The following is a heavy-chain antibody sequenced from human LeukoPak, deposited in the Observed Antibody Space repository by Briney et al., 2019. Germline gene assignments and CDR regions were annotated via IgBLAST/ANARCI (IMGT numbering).Heavy chain of an antibody. CDR1: GFTVSSNY. Sequence: PGGSLRLSCAASGFTVSSNYMSWVRQAPGKGLEWVSDISSSSASTNYADSVKGRFTISRDNAKNSLQLQMNSLRVEDTAVYYCTRSGSDIVVVTDASVYWGQGTLVTVSS. J-gene: IGHJ4*02. V-gene: IGHV3-11*03. CDR3: TRSGSDIVVVTDASVY. D-gene: IGHD2-15*01. CDR2: ISSSSAST.